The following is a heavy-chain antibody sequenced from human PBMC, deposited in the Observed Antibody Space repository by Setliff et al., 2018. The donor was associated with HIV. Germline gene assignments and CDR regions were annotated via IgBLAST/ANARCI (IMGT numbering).Heavy chain of an antibody. CDR1: GFTISNYW. Sequence: GGSLRLSCAVSGFTISNYWMSWVRQAPGKGLEWVAQIKQGGGEKFYVDSVRGRFTISRDNAKDSLYLKMNNLKAEDTAVYYCARDATRGGDMDVWGKGITVTVSS. D-gene: IGHD2-15*01. CDR2: IKQGGGEK. J-gene: IGHJ6*03. CDR3: ARDATRGGDMDV. V-gene: IGHV3-7*01.